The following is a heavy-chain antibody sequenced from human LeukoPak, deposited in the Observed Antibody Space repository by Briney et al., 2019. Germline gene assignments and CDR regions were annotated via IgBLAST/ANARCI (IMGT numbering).Heavy chain of an antibody. V-gene: IGHV1-46*01. CDR3: ARGPRITLIRGGQWYYYMDV. CDR2: ISPSGAST. CDR1: GYTFTRYY. D-gene: IGHD3-10*01. J-gene: IGHJ6*03. Sequence: ASVKVSCKASGYTFTRYYMHWVRQAPGQGLEWMGIISPSGASTSYAQKFQGRVTMTRDTSTSTVYMELSSLRSEDTAVYYCARGPRITLIRGGQWYYYMDVWGKGTTVTISS.